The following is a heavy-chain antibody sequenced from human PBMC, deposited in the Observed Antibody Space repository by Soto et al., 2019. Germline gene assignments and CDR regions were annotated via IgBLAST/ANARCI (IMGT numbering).Heavy chain of an antibody. CDR2: IWHTGST. Sequence: SETLSLTCNVSGASISSGDHYWSWIRQHPGKGLEWIGYIWHTGSTYYNPSLKSRITISVDTSKNQFSLKLSSVTAADTAVYYCVRHRGSYYYYYGMDVWGQGTTVTVSS. D-gene: IGHD3-16*01. J-gene: IGHJ6*02. CDR3: VRHRGSYYYYYGMDV. CDR1: GASISSGDHY. V-gene: IGHV4-31*03.